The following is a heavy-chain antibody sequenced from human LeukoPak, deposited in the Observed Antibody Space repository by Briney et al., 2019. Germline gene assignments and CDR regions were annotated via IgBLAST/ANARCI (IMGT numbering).Heavy chain of an antibody. D-gene: IGHD4-11*01. Sequence: PSETLSLTCTVSGGSISSGDYYWGWIRQPPGKGLEWIGSIYYSGSTYYNPSLKSRVTISVDTSKNQFSLKLSSVTAADTAVYYCARGTAVTTDYWGQGTLVTVSS. CDR3: ARGTAVTTDY. CDR2: IYYSGST. J-gene: IGHJ4*02. CDR1: GGSISSGDYY. V-gene: IGHV4-39*07.